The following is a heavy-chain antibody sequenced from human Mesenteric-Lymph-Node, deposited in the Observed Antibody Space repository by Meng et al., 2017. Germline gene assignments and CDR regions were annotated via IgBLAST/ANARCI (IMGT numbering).Heavy chain of an antibody. CDR2: ISSSSSYI. V-gene: IGHV3-21*01. J-gene: IGHJ4*02. Sequence: GESLKISCAASGFTFSSYSMNWVRQAPGKGLEWVSSISSSSSYIYYADSVKGRFTISRDTSKNTLYLQMNSLRAEDTAVYYCATSTTYGANRELGYWGQGTLVTVSS. CDR3: ATSTTYGANRELGY. CDR1: GFTFSSYS. D-gene: IGHD4-23*01.